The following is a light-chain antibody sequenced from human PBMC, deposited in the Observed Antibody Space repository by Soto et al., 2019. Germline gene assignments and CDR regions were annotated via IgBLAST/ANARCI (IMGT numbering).Light chain of an antibody. J-gene: IGKJ5*01. Sequence: DIQMTQSPSTLSASVGDRVTITCRASQSISSWLAWYQQKPGKAPKLLIYDASSLESGVPSRFSGSGSWTEFTLTISSLQPDDFATYYCQQYNSYSSITFGQGTRLEIK. CDR1: QSISSW. V-gene: IGKV1-5*01. CDR3: QQYNSYSSIT. CDR2: DAS.